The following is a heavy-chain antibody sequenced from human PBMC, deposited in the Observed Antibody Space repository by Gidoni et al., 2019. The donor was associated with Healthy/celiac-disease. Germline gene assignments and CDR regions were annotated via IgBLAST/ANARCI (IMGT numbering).Heavy chain of an antibody. V-gene: IGHV3-33*01. J-gene: IGHJ3*02. CDR2: IWYDGSNK. D-gene: IGHD3-10*02. CDR3: ARKRTLRVGSGGLFGWSADAFDI. Sequence: QVQLVESGGGVVQPGRSLRLSCAASGLTFSSYGLHWVRQAPGKGLGWVAVIWYDGSNKYYADSVKGRFTISRDNSKNTLYLQMNSLRAEDTAVYYCARKRTLRVGSGGLFGWSADAFDIWGQGTMVTVSS. CDR1: GLTFSSYG.